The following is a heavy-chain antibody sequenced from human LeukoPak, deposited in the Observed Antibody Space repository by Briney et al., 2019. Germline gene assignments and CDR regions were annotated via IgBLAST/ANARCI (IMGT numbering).Heavy chain of an antibody. D-gene: IGHD3-10*01. V-gene: IGHV3-33*01. Sequence: GGSLRLSCTASGFTFSNFAMHWVRQSPGKGLEWLALIWYDGSKEDYADSVKGRFTISRDNSKSTLFLQMTVLRDEDTALYYCVRDPAPYYYGSGTFDSWGQGTQVTVSS. CDR1: GFTFSNFA. CDR3: VRDPAPYYYGSGTFDS. J-gene: IGHJ4*02. CDR2: IWYDGSKE.